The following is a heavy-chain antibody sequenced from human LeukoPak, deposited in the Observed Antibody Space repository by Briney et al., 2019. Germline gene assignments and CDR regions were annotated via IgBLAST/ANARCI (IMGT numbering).Heavy chain of an antibody. J-gene: IGHJ4*02. CDR2: VNHSGGST. D-gene: IGHD4/OR15-4a*01. Sequence: ASVKVSCTASGSSFILYYIHRVREAPGQGLEWMGTVNHSGGSTNYAQTFQGRITMTRDTSTSTVYMELSSLRSEDTAVYYCARGKTMGDYWGQGTLVTVSS. V-gene: IGHV1-46*01. CDR3: ARGKTMGDY. CDR1: GSSFILYY.